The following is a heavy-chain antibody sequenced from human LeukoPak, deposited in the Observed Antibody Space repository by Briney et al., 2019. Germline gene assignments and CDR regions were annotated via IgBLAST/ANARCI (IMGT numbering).Heavy chain of an antibody. D-gene: IGHD5-24*01. CDR3: AQDFGWLQFAY. J-gene: IGHJ4*02. Sequence: GGSPRLSCAASGFTFSSYGMNWVRQAPGMGLEWISGISPRGGGTYYADFVNGWFTIYRDDSKNTLYLQMNRLRGDDTALYYCAQDFGWLQFAYWGQGTLVTVSS. CDR2: ISPRGGGT. V-gene: IGHV3-23*01. CDR1: GFTFSSYG.